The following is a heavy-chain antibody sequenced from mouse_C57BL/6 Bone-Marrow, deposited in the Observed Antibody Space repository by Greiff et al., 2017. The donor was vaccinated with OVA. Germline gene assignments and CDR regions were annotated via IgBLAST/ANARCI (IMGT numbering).Heavy chain of an antibody. D-gene: IGHD2-1*01. Sequence: VQLKESGAELVRPGASVKLSCTASGFNIKDDYMHWVKQRPEQGLEWIGWIDPENGDTEYASKFQGKATITADTSSNTAYLQLSSLTSEDTAVYYCTTPSMVREGFAYWGQGTLVTVSA. CDR1: GFNIKDDY. J-gene: IGHJ3*01. CDR2: IDPENGDT. V-gene: IGHV14-4*01. CDR3: TTPSMVREGFAY.